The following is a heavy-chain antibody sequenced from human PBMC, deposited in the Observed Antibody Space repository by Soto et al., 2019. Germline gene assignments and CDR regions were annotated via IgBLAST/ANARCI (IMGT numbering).Heavy chain of an antibody. V-gene: IGHV1-18*01. J-gene: IGHJ4*02. Sequence: GASVQVSCKPSAYTFSSYGISWVRQAPGQGLEWMGWVSTHNGNTNYAQKFQGRVTMTADTSTSTAHMELRSLTSDDTAVYYCARLFRGSYFDHWGQGTLVTVSS. D-gene: IGHD5-12*01. CDR1: AYTFSSYG. CDR2: VSTHNGNT. CDR3: ARLFRGSYFDH.